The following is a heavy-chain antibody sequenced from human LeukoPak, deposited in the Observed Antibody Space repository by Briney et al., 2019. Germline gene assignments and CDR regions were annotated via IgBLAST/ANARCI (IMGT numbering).Heavy chain of an antibody. V-gene: IGHV3-30*14. CDR3: ARASTWVPGKDSSGYYYPYAFDI. CDR2: ISYDGSDQ. CDR1: IFTFSSSV. D-gene: IGHD3-22*01. J-gene: IGHJ3*02. Sequence: GGSLRLSCAASIFTFSSSVMHWVRQAPGKGLEWVAAISYDGSDQYYADSVKGRFTTSRDNSKNTLYLQVNNLRGEDTAVYHCARASTWVPGKDSSGYYYPYAFDIWGQGTMVTVSS.